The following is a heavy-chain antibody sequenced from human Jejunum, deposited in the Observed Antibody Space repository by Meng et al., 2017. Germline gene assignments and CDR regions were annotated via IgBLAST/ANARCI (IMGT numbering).Heavy chain of an antibody. Sequence: GESLKIFCAASGFTFSDHYMDWVRQAPGKGLEWLGRIRNKANSYTTEYAASVKGRFSISRDDSKNSLYLQISSLKTEDTAVYYCARVSLNSGQRADSWGQGTLVTVSS. CDR2: IRNKANSYTT. CDR3: ARVSLNSGQRADS. D-gene: IGHD6-19*01. V-gene: IGHV3-72*01. CDR1: GFTFSDHY. J-gene: IGHJ4*02.